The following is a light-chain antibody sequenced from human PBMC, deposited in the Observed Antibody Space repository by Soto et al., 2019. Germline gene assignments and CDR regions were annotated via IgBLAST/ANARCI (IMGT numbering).Light chain of an antibody. Sequence: QSALTQPASVSGSLGQSITISCSGTSSDIGYYNYVSWYQQHPGKAPRLIIYEVTHRPSGVSNRFSGSKSGNTASLTISGLQAEDEDHYFCSSYTSVTARVLGTGTNVTVL. CDR1: SSDIGYYNY. CDR2: EVT. CDR3: SSYTSVTARV. J-gene: IGLJ1*01. V-gene: IGLV2-14*01.